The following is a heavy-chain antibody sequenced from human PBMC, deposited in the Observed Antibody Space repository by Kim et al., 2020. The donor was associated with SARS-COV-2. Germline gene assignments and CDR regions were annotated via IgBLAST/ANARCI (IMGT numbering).Heavy chain of an antibody. J-gene: IGHJ5*02. CDR3: ARDRGGAAGGWFDP. CDR2: IYYSGST. D-gene: IGHD6-13*01. Sequence: SETLSLTCTVSGGSISSGGYYWSWIRQHPGKGLEWIGYIYYSGSTYYNPSLKSRVTISVDTSKNQFSLKLSSVTAADTAVYYCARDRGGAAGGWFDPWGQGTLVTVSS. CDR1: GGSISSGGYY. V-gene: IGHV4-31*03.